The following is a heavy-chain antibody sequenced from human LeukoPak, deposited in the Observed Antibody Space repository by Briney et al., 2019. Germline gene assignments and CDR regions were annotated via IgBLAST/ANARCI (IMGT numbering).Heavy chain of an antibody. CDR1: GITFDDYA. D-gene: IGHD3-3*01. V-gene: IGHV3-9*01. J-gene: IGHJ3*02. Sequence: GRSLRLSCAASGITFDDYAMYWVRQPPGKGLEWVAGISWNSGKTGYADSVKGRFTVSRNNAKNSLFLQMNRLRTEDAALYYCVAGSGYSPADAFYIWGQGTRVTVSS. CDR3: VAGSGYSPADAFYI. CDR2: ISWNSGKT.